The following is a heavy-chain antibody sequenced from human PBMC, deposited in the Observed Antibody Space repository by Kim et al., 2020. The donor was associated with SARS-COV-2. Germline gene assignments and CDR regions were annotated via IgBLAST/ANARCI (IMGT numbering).Heavy chain of an antibody. CDR3: ARGGIYDFWSGYQPAYWGSYYYYGMDV. CDR1: GFTFSDYY. Sequence: GGSLRLSCAASGFTFSDYYMSWIRQAPGKGLEWVSYTSSSSSYTNYADSVKGRFTISRDNAKNSLYLQMNSLRAEDTAVYYCARGGIYDFWSGYQPAYWGSYYYYGMDVWGQGTTVTVSS. D-gene: IGHD3-3*01. V-gene: IGHV3-11*06. CDR2: TSSSSSYT. J-gene: IGHJ6*02.